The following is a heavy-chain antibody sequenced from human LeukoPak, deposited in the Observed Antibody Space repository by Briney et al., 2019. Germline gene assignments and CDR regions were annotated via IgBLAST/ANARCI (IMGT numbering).Heavy chain of an antibody. CDR2: IKQDGSDK. CDR3: ARVLPVASRDY. D-gene: IGHD2-2*01. CDR1: GFTFSTYW. V-gene: IGHV3-7*01. Sequence: GGSLRLSCAASGFTFSTYWMSWVRQAPGRGLEWVANIKQDGSDKFYVDSVKGRFTISRDNAKNSMYLQMSSLRAEDTAIYYCARVLPVASRDYWGQGTLVTVSS. J-gene: IGHJ4*02.